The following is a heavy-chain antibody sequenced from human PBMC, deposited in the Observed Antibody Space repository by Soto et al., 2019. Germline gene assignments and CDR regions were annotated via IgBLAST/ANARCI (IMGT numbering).Heavy chain of an antibody. J-gene: IGHJ6*02. Sequence: PGGSLRLSCAASGFTFSSYWMSWVRQAPGKGLEWVANIKQDGSEKYYVDSVKGRFTISRDNAKNSLYLQMNSLRAEDTAVYYCAREGARRYCSSTSCQKPYYYYYGMDVWGQGTTVTVSS. CDR1: GFTFSSYW. CDR2: IKQDGSEK. CDR3: AREGARRYCSSTSCQKPYYYYYGMDV. V-gene: IGHV3-7*03. D-gene: IGHD2-2*01.